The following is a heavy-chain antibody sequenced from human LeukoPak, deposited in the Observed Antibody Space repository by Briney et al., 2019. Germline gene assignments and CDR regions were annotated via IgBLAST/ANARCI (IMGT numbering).Heavy chain of an antibody. J-gene: IGHJ4*02. CDR1: GGSIRNNY. V-gene: IGHV4-59*08. D-gene: IGHD1-7*01. CDR2: VYHSGTT. CDR3: ARGNYLTYDF. Sequence: SETLSLTCTVAGGSIRNNYWSWIRQPPGKGLEWIGYVYHSGTTTYNPSLKSRVTISIDTSKNQFSLNLTSVTAADTAMYYCARGNYLTYDFWGQGTLVSVSS.